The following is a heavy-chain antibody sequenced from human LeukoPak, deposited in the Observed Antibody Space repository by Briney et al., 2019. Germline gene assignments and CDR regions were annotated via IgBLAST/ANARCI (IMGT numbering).Heavy chain of an antibody. CDR1: GYNFNSYG. V-gene: IGHV1-18*01. D-gene: IGHD4-17*01. J-gene: IGHJ5*02. CDR3: AKITPGDYARERFNWFDP. Sequence: ASLKVSCKASGYNFNSYGISWLRQVPGQGLEWMGWISGYNGLTRYGKNVQGRVTLTTDTSTRTAYMELRSLRSDDTAVYYCAKITPGDYARERFNWFDPWGQGTLVTVSS. CDR2: ISGYNGLT.